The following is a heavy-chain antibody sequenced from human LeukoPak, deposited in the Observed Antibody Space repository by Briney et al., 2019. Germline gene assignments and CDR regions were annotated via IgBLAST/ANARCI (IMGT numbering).Heavy chain of an antibody. CDR2: IYSGGST. CDR1: GFTVSSNY. CDR3: ARDRGYYDSSGYTTLGAFDI. V-gene: IGHV3-53*01. Sequence: PGGSLRLSCAASGFTVSSNYMSWVRQAPGKGLEWVSVIYSGGSTYYADSVKGRFTISRDNSKNTLYLQMNSLRAEDTAVYYCARDRGYYDSSGYTTLGAFDIWGQGTMVTVSS. D-gene: IGHD3-22*01. J-gene: IGHJ3*02.